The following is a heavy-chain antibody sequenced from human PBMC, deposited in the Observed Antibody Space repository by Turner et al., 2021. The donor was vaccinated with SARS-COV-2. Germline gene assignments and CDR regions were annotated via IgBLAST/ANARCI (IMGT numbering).Heavy chain of an antibody. V-gene: IGHV4-34*01. J-gene: IGHJ6*02. CDR1: GGSFSGHY. CDR2: IHPSGST. Sequence: TYGVHGGSFSGHYCSWIRQPPGKGLEWIGEIHPSGSTDYNPSLKSRLTISVDTSKNQFSLKLSSVTAADTAVYYCARDRVQLGPVGMDVWGQGTTVTVSS. D-gene: IGHD6-6*01. CDR3: ARDRVQLGPVGMDV.